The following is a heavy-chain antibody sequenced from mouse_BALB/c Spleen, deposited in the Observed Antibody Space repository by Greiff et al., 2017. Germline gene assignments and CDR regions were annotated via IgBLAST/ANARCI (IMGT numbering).Heavy chain of an antibody. CDR1: GYNFTSYW. J-gene: IGHJ1*01. CDR3: ARRSYYGNYHWYFDV. V-gene: IGHV1-55*01. D-gene: IGHD2-1*01. CDR2: IYPGSGST. Sequence: QVQLQQPGAELVKPGTSVKLSCKASGYNFTSYWINWVKLRPGQGLEWIGDIYPGSGSTNYNEKFKSKATLTVDTSSSTAYMQLSSLASEDSALYYCARRSYYGNYHWYFDVWGAGTTVTVSS.